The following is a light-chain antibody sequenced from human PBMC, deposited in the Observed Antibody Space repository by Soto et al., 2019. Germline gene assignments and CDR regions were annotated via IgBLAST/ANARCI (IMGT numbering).Light chain of an antibody. V-gene: IGLV2-14*01. J-gene: IGLJ1*01. CDR3: TSYTSSVYV. CDR2: DVS. Sequence: QSALTQPASVSGSPGQSITISCTRTSSDVGGYNFVSWYQQHPGKAPKLMIYDVSNRPSGVSNRFSASKSGDTASLTISGLQAEDEADYYCTSYTSSVYVFGTGTKVTLL. CDR1: SSDVGGYNF.